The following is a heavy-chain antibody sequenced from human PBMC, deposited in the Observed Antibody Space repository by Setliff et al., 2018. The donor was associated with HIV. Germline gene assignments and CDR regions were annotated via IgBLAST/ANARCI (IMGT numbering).Heavy chain of an antibody. J-gene: IGHJ4*01. CDR3: ASFYGDYGY. Sequence: PGESLKISCIASAFSFNNYYMTWVRQAPGKGLDWVAHIGSSNHGIHYTASVQGRFTVSRDNANNLLFLQMNNLRDEDTAVYYCASFYGDYGYWGHGTQVTVSS. V-gene: IGHV3-48*02. CDR1: AFSFNNYY. CDR2: IGSSNHGI. D-gene: IGHD3-10*01.